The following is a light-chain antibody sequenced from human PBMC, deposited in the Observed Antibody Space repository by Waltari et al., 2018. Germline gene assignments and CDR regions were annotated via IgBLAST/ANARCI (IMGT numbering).Light chain of an antibody. CDR1: SSDVGGYNY. J-gene: IGLJ2*01. Sequence: QSALTQPASVSGSPGQSITISCTGTSSDVGGYNYVSWYQQHPGNAPKLRIYDVSNRPYGVSNRCSGAKSGNTAPLTISGLQAEDEADYYCSSYTSSSTVVFGGGTKLTVL. CDR3: SSYTSSSTVV. V-gene: IGLV2-14*03. CDR2: DVS.